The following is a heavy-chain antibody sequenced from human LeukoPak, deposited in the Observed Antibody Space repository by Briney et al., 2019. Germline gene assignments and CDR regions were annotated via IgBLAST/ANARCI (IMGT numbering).Heavy chain of an antibody. J-gene: IGHJ6*02. CDR3: ARGSGGAGRYYYYGMDV. CDR1: GGSFSGYY. D-gene: IGHD3-16*01. CDR2: INHSGST. Sequence: PSETLSLTCAVYGGSFSGYYWSWIRQPPGKGLEWIGEINHSGSTNYNPSLKSRVTISVDTSKNQFSLKLSSVTAADTAVYYCARGSGGAGRYYYYGMDVWGQGTTVTVSS. V-gene: IGHV4-34*01.